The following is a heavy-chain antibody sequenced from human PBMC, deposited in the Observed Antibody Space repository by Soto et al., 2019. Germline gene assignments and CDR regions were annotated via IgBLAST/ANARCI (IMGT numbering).Heavy chain of an antibody. J-gene: IGHJ4*02. D-gene: IGHD5-18*01. CDR3: AGVGYSYGPTIDY. CDR2: INPNSGGT. V-gene: IGHV1-2*02. Sequence: ASVKVSCKASGYTFTGFYMHWVRQAPGQGLEWMGWINPNSGGTNYAQKFQGRVTMTRDTSISTAYMELSRLRSDDTAVYYCAGVGYSYGPTIDYWGQGTLVTVS. CDR1: GYTFTGFY.